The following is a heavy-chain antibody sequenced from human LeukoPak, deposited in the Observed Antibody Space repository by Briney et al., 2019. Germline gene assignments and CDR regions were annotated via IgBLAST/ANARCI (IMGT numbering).Heavy chain of an antibody. V-gene: IGHV3-7*01. J-gene: IGHJ4*02. CDR2: RNSDGSDI. D-gene: IGHD3-22*01. CDR3: VRGGSFDGSRRYPDY. Sequence: GGSLRLSCVASGFMSSPYWMAWIRQSPGQGLQFVANRNSDGSDINYVDSVKGRFTISRDNAKNSLYLQMISLRAEDTAVYYCVRGGSFDGSRRYPDYWGQGTLVTVSS. CDR1: GFMSSPYW.